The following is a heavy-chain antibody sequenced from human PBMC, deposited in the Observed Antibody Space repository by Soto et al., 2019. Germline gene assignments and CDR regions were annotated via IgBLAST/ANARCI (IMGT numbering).Heavy chain of an antibody. CDR3: ARLVEEWLGRGCYYYYGMDV. D-gene: IGHD5-12*01. V-gene: IGHV4-31*03. J-gene: IGHJ6*02. CDR1: GGSISSGGYY. Sequence: QVQLQESGPGLVKPSQTLSLTCPVSGGSISSGGYYWSWIRQHPGKGLEWSGYIYYSGSTYYNPSLKSRVTISVDTSKNQFSLKLSSVTAADTAVYYCARLVEEWLGRGCYYYYGMDVWGQGTTVTVSS. CDR2: IYYSGST.